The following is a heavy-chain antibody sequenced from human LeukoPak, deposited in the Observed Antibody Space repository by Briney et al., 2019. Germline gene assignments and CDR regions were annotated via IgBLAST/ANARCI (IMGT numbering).Heavy chain of an antibody. CDR3: AREIRDYYDSSGYRTCAFDI. D-gene: IGHD3-22*01. J-gene: IGHJ3*02. Sequence: PSETPSLTCTVSGGSISSYYWSWIRQPPGKGLEWIGYIYYSGSTNYNPSLKSRVTISVDTSKNQFSLKLSSVTAADTAVYYCAREIRDYYDSSGYRTCAFDIWGQGTMVTVSS. V-gene: IGHV4-59*01. CDR2: IYYSGST. CDR1: GGSISSYY.